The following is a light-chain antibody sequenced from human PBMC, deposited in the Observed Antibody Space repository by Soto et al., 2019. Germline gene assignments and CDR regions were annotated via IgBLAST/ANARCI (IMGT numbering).Light chain of an antibody. CDR2: KAS. V-gene: IGKV1-5*03. J-gene: IGKJ4*01. CDR1: QSISDL. Sequence: IQMTQSPSTLSASVGDRVTIACRASQSISDLLAWYQQKPGKAPKLLIYKASSLQSGVPSRFSGCGSGTEVPLTISSLPPDDFATSYCQQCDSYPRTFGGGTNLEIK. CDR3: QQCDSYPRT.